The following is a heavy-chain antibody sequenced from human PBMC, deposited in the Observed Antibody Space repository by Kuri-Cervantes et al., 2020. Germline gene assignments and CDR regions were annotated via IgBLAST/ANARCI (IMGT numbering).Heavy chain of an antibody. CDR3: ARRSGWYGNFDY. CDR2: VYYSGST. D-gene: IGHD6-19*01. CDR1: GGSISSGDYY. J-gene: IGHJ4*02. V-gene: IGHV4-30-4*01. Sequence: SETLSLTCTVSGGSISSGDYYWSWIRQPPGKGLEWIGYVYYSGSTYYNPSLKSRVTISVDTSKYQFSLKLSSVTAADTAVYYCARRSGWYGNFDYWGQGTLVTVSS.